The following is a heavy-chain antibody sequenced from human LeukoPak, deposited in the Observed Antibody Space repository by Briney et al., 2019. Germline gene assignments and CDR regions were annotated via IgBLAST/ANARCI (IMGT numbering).Heavy chain of an antibody. D-gene: IGHD3-10*01. CDR1: GFTFSSYG. Sequence: GGSLRLSCAASGFTFSSYGMSWVRQAPGKGLEWVSAISGSGGSTYYADSVKGRFAISRDNSKNTLYLQMNSLRAEDTAVYFCAKSSSRGGWYFDLWGRGTLVTVSS. CDR3: AKSSSRGGWYFDL. V-gene: IGHV3-23*01. J-gene: IGHJ2*01. CDR2: ISGSGGST.